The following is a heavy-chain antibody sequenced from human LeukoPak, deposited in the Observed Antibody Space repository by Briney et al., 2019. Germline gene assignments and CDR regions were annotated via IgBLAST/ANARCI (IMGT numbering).Heavy chain of an antibody. D-gene: IGHD3-22*01. CDR3: ARHRYYYDSSPPGYFDY. CDR1: GGSFGGYY. CDR2: INHSGST. V-gene: IGHV4-34*01. J-gene: IGHJ4*02. Sequence: SETLSLTCAVYGGSFGGYYWSWIRQPPGKGLEWIGEINHSGSTNYNPSLKSRVTISVDTSKNQFSLKLSSVTAADTAVYYCARHRYYYDSSPPGYFDYWGQGTLVTVSS.